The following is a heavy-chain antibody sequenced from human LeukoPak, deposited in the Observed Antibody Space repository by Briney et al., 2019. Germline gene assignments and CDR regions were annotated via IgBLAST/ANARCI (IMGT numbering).Heavy chain of an antibody. V-gene: IGHV3-48*03. D-gene: IGHD3-22*01. CDR2: VSSSGSTI. CDR3: AKDFSVYYYDSRVLDY. J-gene: IGHJ4*02. CDR1: GFTFSSYE. Sequence: GGSLRLSCAASGFTFSSYEMHWVRQAPGKGLEWVSYVSSSGSTIYYADSVKGRFTISRDNAKNSLYLQMNSLRAEDTAVYYCAKDFSVYYYDSRVLDYWGQGTLVTVSS.